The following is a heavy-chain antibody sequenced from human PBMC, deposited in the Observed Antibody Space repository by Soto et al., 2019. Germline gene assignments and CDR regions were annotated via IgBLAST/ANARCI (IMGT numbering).Heavy chain of an antibody. CDR2: IRNKPNGHTT. D-gene: IGHD2-21*02. J-gene: IGHJ4*02. CDR1: GFTFSGHY. Sequence: EVQLVESGGGLVQPGGSLRLSCEGSGFTFSGHYMDWVRQAPGKGLEWLGRIRNKPNGHTTEYAASVKGRFTISRDDSKNLVYLQMITLKREDTAGYYCSTTVFTAPLSDYRGQGTLVTVSS. CDR3: STTVFTAPLSDY. V-gene: IGHV3-72*01.